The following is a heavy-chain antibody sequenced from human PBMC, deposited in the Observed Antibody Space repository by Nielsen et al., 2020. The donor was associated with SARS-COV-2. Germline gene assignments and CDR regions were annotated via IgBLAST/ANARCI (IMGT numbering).Heavy chain of an antibody. D-gene: IGHD3-3*01. Sequence: GESLKISCSASGFPFNIYTMNWVRQAPGKGLEWVANIKHDGSEKYYVDSVKGRFTISRDNAKSSLSLQMNSLTAEDTAVYYCARVAFWSGYDYWGQGALVTVSS. CDR2: IKHDGSEK. CDR1: GFPFNIYT. CDR3: ARVAFWSGYDY. J-gene: IGHJ4*02. V-gene: IGHV3-7*01.